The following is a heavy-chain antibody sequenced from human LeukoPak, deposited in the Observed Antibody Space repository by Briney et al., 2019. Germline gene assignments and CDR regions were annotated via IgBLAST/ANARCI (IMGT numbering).Heavy chain of an antibody. D-gene: IGHD6-19*01. CDR1: GDSASSNSAA. CDR2: TYYRSELYT. J-gene: IGHJ4*02. Sequence: SQTLSLTCGISGDSASSNSAAWNWIRQSPSRGFEWLGRTYYRSELYTDYEVSVKSQISINPDTSKNQFSLQLKSVTPEDTAVYYCARGSSGWYYFDYWGQGTLVTVSS. V-gene: IGHV6-1*01. CDR3: ARGSSGWYYFDY.